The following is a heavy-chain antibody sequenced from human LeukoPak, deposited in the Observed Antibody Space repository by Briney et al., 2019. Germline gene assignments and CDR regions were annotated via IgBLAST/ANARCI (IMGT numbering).Heavy chain of an antibody. Sequence: PSETLSLTCAVSGGSISSGGYSWGWIRQPPGKGLEWIGSIYYSGSTYYNPSLKSRVTISVDTSKNQFSLKLSSVTAADTAVYYCARGLSIVGANYYFDYWGQGTLVTVSS. V-gene: IGHV4-39*01. CDR2: IYYSGST. CDR1: GGSISSGGYS. J-gene: IGHJ4*02. CDR3: ARGLSIVGANYYFDY. D-gene: IGHD1-26*01.